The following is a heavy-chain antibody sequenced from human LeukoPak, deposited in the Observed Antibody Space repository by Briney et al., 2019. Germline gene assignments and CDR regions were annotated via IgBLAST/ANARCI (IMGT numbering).Heavy chain of an antibody. CDR1: GYTFTGYY. Sequence: GASVKVSCKASGYTFTGYYMHWVRQAPGQGLGWMGWINPNSGGTNYAQKFQGRVTMTRDTSISTAYMELSRLRSDDTAVYYCARGLGAAAGRVFDYWGQGTLVTVSS. V-gene: IGHV1-2*02. D-gene: IGHD6-13*01. CDR2: INPNSGGT. CDR3: ARGLGAAAGRVFDY. J-gene: IGHJ4*02.